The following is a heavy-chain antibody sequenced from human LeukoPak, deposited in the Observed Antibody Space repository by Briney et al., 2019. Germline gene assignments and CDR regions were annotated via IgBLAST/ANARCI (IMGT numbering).Heavy chain of an antibody. CDR1: GYTFTGYY. Sequence: ASVKVSCKASGYTFTGYYIHWVRQTPGQGLEWMGWINPNSGGTNYAQDFHGRVTMTRDTSISTAYMELSRLRSDDTAVYYCARAGDSGNLAWGQGTLVTVSS. CDR2: INPNSGGT. CDR3: ARAGDSGNLA. J-gene: IGHJ5*02. V-gene: IGHV1-2*02. D-gene: IGHD1-26*01.